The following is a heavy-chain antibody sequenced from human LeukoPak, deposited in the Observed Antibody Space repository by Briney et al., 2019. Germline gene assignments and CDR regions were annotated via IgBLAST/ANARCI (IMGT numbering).Heavy chain of an antibody. V-gene: IGHV4-39*01. J-gene: IGHJ3*02. CDR1: GGSISSSSYY. CDR3: ARHHTSDGGTSRTYYDYVWGSYRPTGHAFDI. D-gene: IGHD3-16*02. CDR2: IYYSGSP. Sequence: SETLSLTRTVSGGSISSSSYYWGWIRPPPGKGLEGIGSIYYSGSPYHNPSLKSRVTISVDTSKNQFSLKLSSVTAADTAVYYCARHHTSDGGTSRTYYDYVWGSYRPTGHAFDIWGQGTMVTVSS.